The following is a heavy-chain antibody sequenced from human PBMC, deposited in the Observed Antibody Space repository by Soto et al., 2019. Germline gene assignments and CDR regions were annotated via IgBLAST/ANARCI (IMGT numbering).Heavy chain of an antibody. Sequence: PGGSLRLSCAASGFTFSSYGVHWVRQAPGKGLEWVAVIWYDGSNKYYADSVKGRFTISRDNSKNTLYLQMNSLRAEDTAVYYCARDSGRYYYYGMDVWGQGTTVTVSS. V-gene: IGHV3-33*01. CDR3: ARDSGRYYYYGMDV. CDR2: IWYDGSNK. D-gene: IGHD3-10*01. J-gene: IGHJ6*02. CDR1: GFTFSSYG.